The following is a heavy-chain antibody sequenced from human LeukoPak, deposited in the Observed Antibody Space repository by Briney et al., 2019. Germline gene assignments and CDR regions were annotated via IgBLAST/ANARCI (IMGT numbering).Heavy chain of an antibody. Sequence: GASVKVSCKTYGYTFTDYYMHWVRQAPGQGLEWMGIINPSGGSTSYAQKFQGRVTMTRDTSTSTVYMELSSLRSEDTAVYYCARADIVVVPAAYYFDYWGQGTLVTVSS. D-gene: IGHD2-2*01. CDR1: GYTFTDYY. CDR3: ARADIVVVPAAYYFDY. J-gene: IGHJ4*02. V-gene: IGHV1-46*01. CDR2: INPSGGST.